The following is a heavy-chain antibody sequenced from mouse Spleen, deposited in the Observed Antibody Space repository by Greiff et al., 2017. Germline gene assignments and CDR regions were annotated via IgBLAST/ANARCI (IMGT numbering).Heavy chain of an antibody. V-gene: IGHV1-61*01. CDR3: ARIEETGTAY. CDR1: GYTFTSYW. Sequence: VQLQQPGAELVRPGSSVKLSCKASGYTFTSYWMDWVKQRPGQGLEWIGNIYPSDSETHYNQKFKDKATLTVDKSSSTAYMQLSSLTSEDSAVYYCARIEETGTAYWGQGTLVTVSA. CDR2: IYPSDSET. J-gene: IGHJ3*01. D-gene: IGHD4-1*01.